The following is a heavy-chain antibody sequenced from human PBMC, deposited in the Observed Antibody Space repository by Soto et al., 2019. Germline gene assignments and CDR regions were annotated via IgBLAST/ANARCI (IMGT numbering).Heavy chain of an antibody. CDR2: INHSGST. CDR3: ARGLSMWYRYSSGWYLNPAYYFDY. J-gene: IGHJ4*02. CDR1: GGSFSGYY. D-gene: IGHD6-19*01. Sequence: PSETLSLTCAVYGGSFSGYYWSWIRQPPGKGLEWIGEINHSGSTNYNPSLKSRVTISVDTSKNQFSLKLSSVTAADTAVYYCARGLSMWYRYSSGWYLNPAYYFDYWGQGTLVTVSS. V-gene: IGHV4-34*01.